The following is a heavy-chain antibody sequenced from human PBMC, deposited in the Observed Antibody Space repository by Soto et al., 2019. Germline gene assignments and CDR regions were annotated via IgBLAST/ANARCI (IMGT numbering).Heavy chain of an antibody. Sequence: ASVKVSCKASGYTFTSYDINWVRQATGQGLEWMGWMNPNSGNTGYAQKFQGRVTMTRNTSISTAYMELSSLRSEDTAVSYCATYVVVVAAKDAFDIWGQGTMVTVSS. CDR1: GYTFTSYD. V-gene: IGHV1-8*01. D-gene: IGHD2-15*01. CDR3: ATYVVVVAAKDAFDI. J-gene: IGHJ3*02. CDR2: MNPNSGNT.